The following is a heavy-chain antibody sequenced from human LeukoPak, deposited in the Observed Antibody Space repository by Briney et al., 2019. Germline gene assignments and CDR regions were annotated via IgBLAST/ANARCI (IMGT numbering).Heavy chain of an antibody. CDR2: INHSGST. CDR1: GGSFSGYY. D-gene: IGHD6-13*01. J-gene: IGHJ4*02. CDR3: ARGNRSSWTKKGGFDY. Sequence: SETLSLTCAVYGGSFSGYYWSWIRQPPGKGLEWIGEINHSGSTNYNPSLKSRVTISVDTSKNQFSLKLSSVTAADTAVYYCARGNRSSWTKKGGFDYWGQGTLVTVSS. V-gene: IGHV4-34*01.